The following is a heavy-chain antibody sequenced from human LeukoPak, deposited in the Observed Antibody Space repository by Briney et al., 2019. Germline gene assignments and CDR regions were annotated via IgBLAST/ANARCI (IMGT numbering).Heavy chain of an antibody. CDR3: ATEGITGTTAGAFDI. Sequence: ASVKVSCKVSGYTLTELSMPWVRQAPGKGLEWMGGFDPEDGETIYAQKFQGRVTMTEDTPTDTAYMELSSLRSEDTAVYYCATEGITGTTAGAFDIWGQGTMVTVSS. CDR1: GYTLTELS. CDR2: FDPEDGET. D-gene: IGHD1-7*01. J-gene: IGHJ3*02. V-gene: IGHV1-24*01.